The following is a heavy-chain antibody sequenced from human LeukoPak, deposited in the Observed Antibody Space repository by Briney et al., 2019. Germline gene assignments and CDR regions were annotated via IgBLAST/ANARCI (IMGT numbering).Heavy chain of an antibody. Sequence: SDTLSLTCAVSGGSISSSNWWSWVRQPPGKGLEWIGEIYHSGSTNYNPSLKSRVTIPVDKSKNQFSLKLSSVTAADTAVYYCARPYGSGGAYYFDYWGQGTLVTVSS. D-gene: IGHD3-10*01. CDR2: IYHSGST. CDR1: GGSISSSNW. CDR3: ARPYGSGGAYYFDY. V-gene: IGHV4-4*02. J-gene: IGHJ4*02.